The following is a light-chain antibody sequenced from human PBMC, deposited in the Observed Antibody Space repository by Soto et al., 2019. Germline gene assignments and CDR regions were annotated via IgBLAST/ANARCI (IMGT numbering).Light chain of an antibody. J-gene: IGLJ3*02. CDR3: SSYAGRNNWV. CDR1: SSDVGGYNY. CDR2: EVS. V-gene: IGLV2-8*01. Sequence: QSALTQPPSASGSPGQSVTISCTGTSSDVGGYNYVSWYQQHPGKAPKLMIYEVSKRPSGVPDRFSGSKSGNTASLTVPGLQAEDEADYYCSSYAGRNNWVFGGGTKLTVL.